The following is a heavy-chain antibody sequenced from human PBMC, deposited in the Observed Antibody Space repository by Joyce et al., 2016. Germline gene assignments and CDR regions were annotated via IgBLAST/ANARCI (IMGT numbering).Heavy chain of an antibody. J-gene: IGHJ4*02. CDR1: GFIFDDYT. CDR3: AKGARIGELSLPDY. CDR2: ITGDGVDK. Sequence: EVQLVESGGFVVQPGGSLKLSFAASGFIFDDYTMHWVRQPPGKGLEWVSLITGDGVDKYYAASLKGRFTISRDNTKNSLSLQMNNLRTEDSALYYCAKGARIGELSLPDYWGQGTLVTVSS. D-gene: IGHD3-10*01. V-gene: IGHV3-43*01.